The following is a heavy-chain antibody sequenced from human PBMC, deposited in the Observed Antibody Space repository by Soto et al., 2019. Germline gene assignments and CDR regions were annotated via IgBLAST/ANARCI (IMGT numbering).Heavy chain of an antibody. CDR1: GGSIDSEY. D-gene: IGHD6-19*01. Sequence: SETLSLTCTVSGGSIDSEYWSWIRQPPGKGLEWIGYIYYSGSTNYNPSLKSRATISVDTSKNQFTLKLSSVTAADTAVYYCARVPWQWLGGYAFDIWGQGTMVT. J-gene: IGHJ3*02. CDR2: IYYSGST. CDR3: ARVPWQWLGGYAFDI. V-gene: IGHV4-59*01.